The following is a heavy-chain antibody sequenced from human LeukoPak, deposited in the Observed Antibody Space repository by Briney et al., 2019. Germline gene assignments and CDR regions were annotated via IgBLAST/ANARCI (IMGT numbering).Heavy chain of an antibody. D-gene: IGHD1-7*01. CDR3: ARDYWWNYDY. CDR1: GFTFSDYA. J-gene: IGHJ4*02. V-gene: IGHV3-30-3*01. CDR2: ISKDGSDK. Sequence: GGSLRLSCAASGFTFSDYAMHWVRQAPGKGLEWVAVISKDGSDKYYPGSVRGRFTISRDNSKNTIYLQMDSLRAEDTAIYYCARDYWWNYDYWGQGALVTVSS.